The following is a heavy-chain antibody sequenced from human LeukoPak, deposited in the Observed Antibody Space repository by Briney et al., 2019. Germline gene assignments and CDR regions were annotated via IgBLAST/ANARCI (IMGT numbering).Heavy chain of an antibody. V-gene: IGHV4-34*01. D-gene: IGHD1-1*01. Sequence: PSETLSLTCAVYGGSFSSYYWSWIRQSPGKGLEWIAEINHRGDANYNASVKSRVTISVDMSKNQFSLKLTSLTAADTAVYFCARGPTISETGYFDSWGQGTLVTVSS. CDR1: GGSFSSYY. CDR2: INHRGDA. CDR3: ARGPTISETGYFDS. J-gene: IGHJ4*03.